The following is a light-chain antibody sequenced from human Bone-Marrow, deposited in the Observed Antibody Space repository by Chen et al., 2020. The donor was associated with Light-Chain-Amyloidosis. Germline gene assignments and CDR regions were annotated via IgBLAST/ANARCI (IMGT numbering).Light chain of an antibody. V-gene: IGLV3-21*02. CDR3: QVWDRSRDRPV. Sequence: SYVLTQPSSVSVAPGQTATIARGGNNIGSTSVHWYQQTPGQAPLLVVYDDSDRPSGIPERVSGSSSENTATLTISRVEAGDEADYYCQVWDRSRDRPVFGGGTKLTVL. CDR1: NIGSTS. J-gene: IGLJ3*02. CDR2: DDS.